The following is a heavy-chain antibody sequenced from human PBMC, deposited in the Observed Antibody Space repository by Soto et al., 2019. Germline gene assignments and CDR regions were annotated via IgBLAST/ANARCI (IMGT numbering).Heavy chain of an antibody. D-gene: IGHD3-9*01. J-gene: IGHJ4*02. CDR2: INYSGTT. Sequence: PSETLSLTYSVFGDSIKSGGYFRGWIRQPPGKGLEWIGSINYSGTTYYNLSLKSRITISVDTSKNQYALNLNSVTAADTAVHYCVIHGTYFDILTSYLPGYFGYWGRGTLVTVSS. CDR1: GDSIKSGGYF. CDR3: VIHGTYFDILTSYLPGYFGY. V-gene: IGHV4-39*01.